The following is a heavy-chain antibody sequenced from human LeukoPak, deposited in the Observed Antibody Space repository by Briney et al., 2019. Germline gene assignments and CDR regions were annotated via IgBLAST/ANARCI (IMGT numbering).Heavy chain of an antibody. D-gene: IGHD4-17*01. Sequence: GRSLRLSCAASGFTFSSYGMHWVRQAPGKGLEWVAVIWYDGGNKYYADSVKGRFTISRDNSKNTLYLQMNSLRAEDTAVYCCARSSLYGDYVFAFDIWGQGTMVTVSS. J-gene: IGHJ3*02. CDR1: GFTFSSYG. CDR3: ARSSLYGDYVFAFDI. CDR2: IWYDGGNK. V-gene: IGHV3-33*01.